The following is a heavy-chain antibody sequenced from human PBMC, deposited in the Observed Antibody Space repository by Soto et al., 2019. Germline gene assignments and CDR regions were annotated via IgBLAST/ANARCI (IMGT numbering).Heavy chain of an antibody. CDR3: TAELAGTKPGS. CDR2: IKSETNGGTA. Sequence: GGSLRLSCAASGVTCSNAWMTWVRQAPGKGLECVGRIKSETNGGTADYGAPVKGRFSISRDDSRNTLFLQIDSLKTEDTAVYYCTAELAGTKPGSWGQGTLVTVSS. D-gene: IGHD1-1*01. V-gene: IGHV3-15*01. CDR1: GVTCSNAW. J-gene: IGHJ4*02.